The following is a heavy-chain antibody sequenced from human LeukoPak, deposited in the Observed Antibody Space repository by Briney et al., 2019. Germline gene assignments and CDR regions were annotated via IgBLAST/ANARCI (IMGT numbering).Heavy chain of an antibody. CDR2: IHSDGITT. CDR3: GREYSDSRYFDY. CDR1: GFTFSSYW. J-gene: IGHJ4*02. V-gene: IGHV3-74*01. Sequence: GGSLRLSCAASGFTFSSYWMHWVRQAPGRGLVWVSRIHSDGITTNYADSVKGRFTISRDNAQNTLYLQMNSLRAADTAVYYCGREYSDSRYFDYWGQGTLVTVSS. D-gene: IGHD6-13*01.